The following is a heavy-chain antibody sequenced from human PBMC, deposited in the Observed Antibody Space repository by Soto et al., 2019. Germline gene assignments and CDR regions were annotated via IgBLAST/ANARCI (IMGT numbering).Heavy chain of an antibody. CDR1: GFTFSSYG. CDR2: IWYDGSNK. Sequence: QVQLVASGGGVVQPGRSLRLSCAASGFTFSSYGMHWVRQAPGKGLEWVAVIWYDGSNKYYADSVKGRFTISRDNSKNQLDLQMNSRRAEDAAVYYCASHNHGEDVWGQGTTVTVSS. D-gene: IGHD7-27*01. CDR3: ASHNHGEDV. V-gene: IGHV3-33*01. J-gene: IGHJ6*02.